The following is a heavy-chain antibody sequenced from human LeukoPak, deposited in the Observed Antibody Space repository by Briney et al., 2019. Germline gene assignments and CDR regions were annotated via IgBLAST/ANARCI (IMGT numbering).Heavy chain of an antibody. CDR1: GFTFSSYA. CDR2: ISGSGGST. J-gene: IGHJ5*02. Sequence: GGSLRLSCAGSGFTFSSYAMSWVRQAPGKGLEWVSAISGSGGSTYYADSVEGRFTISRDNAKNSLYLQMNSLRAEDTAVYYCARSCSSSSCAGWFDPWGQGTLVSVSS. V-gene: IGHV3-23*01. D-gene: IGHD2-2*01. CDR3: ARSCSSSSCAGWFDP.